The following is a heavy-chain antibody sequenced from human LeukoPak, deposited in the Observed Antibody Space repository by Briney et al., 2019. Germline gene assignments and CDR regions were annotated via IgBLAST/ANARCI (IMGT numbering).Heavy chain of an antibody. J-gene: IGHJ6*02. D-gene: IGHD5-18*01. CDR3: VVSTAMVRYYYGMDV. CDR1: RGTFSSYA. CDR2: IIPIFGTA. Sequence: ASVTVSCKASRGTFSSYAISWVRQAPGQGLEWMGGIIPIFGTANYAQKFQGRVTITADESTNTAYMELSSLRTEDTAVYYCVVSTAMVRYYYGMDVWGQGTTVTVSS. V-gene: IGHV1-69*13.